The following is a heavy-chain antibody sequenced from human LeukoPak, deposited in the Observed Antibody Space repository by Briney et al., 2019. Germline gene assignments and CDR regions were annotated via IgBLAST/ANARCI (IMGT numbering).Heavy chain of an antibody. V-gene: IGHV4-34*01. J-gene: IGHJ3*02. CDR2: INHSGST. CDR3: AREAGIDIVGATTGAFDI. Sequence: PSETLSLTCTVSGDPISPYYWSWIRQPPGGGLEWIGEINHSGSTNYNPSLKSRVTISVDTSKNQFSLKLSSVTAADTAVYYCAREAGIDIVGATTGAFDIWGQGTMVTVSS. D-gene: IGHD1-26*01. CDR1: GDPISPYY.